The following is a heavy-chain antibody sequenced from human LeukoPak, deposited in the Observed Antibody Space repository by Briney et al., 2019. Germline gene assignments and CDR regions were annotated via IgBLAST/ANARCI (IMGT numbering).Heavy chain of an antibody. J-gene: IGHJ3*02. CDR3: ARDLNWGAGALDI. Sequence: GGSLRLSCAASGFAFSSYSMTWVRQAPGKGLEWVSSINVSPAYISYADSVKGRFTISRDNAKNSLYPQVNSLRADDTAVYFCARDLNWGAGALDIWGQGTMVTVSS. V-gene: IGHV3-21*01. CDR1: GFAFSSYS. D-gene: IGHD7-27*01. CDR2: INVSPAYI.